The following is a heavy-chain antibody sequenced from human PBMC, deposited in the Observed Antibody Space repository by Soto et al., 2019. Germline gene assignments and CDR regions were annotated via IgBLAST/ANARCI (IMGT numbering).Heavy chain of an antibody. V-gene: IGHV1-69*13. J-gene: IGHJ6*02. Sequence: GASVQVSCKASGGTFSSYAISWVRQAPGQGLEWMGGIIPIFGTANYAQKFQGRVTITADESTSTAYMELSSLRSEDTAVYYCATGGIAARAYYYYYGMDVWGQGTTVTVSS. CDR3: ATGGIAARAYYYYYGMDV. CDR2: IIPIFGTA. D-gene: IGHD6-6*01. CDR1: GGTFSSYA.